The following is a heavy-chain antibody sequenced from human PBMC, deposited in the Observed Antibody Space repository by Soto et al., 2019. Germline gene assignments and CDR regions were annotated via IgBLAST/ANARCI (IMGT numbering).Heavy chain of an antibody. D-gene: IGHD3-3*01. CDR3: ARERSITIFGVVIGVDALYYYGMDV. Sequence: ASVKVSCKASGYTFTSYGISWVRQAPGQGLEWMGWISAYNGNTNYAQKLQGRVTMTTDTFTSTAYMELRSLRSDDTAVYYCARERSITIFGVVIGVDALYYYGMDVWGQGTTVTVSS. CDR1: GYTFTSYG. V-gene: IGHV1-18*04. CDR2: ISAYNGNT. J-gene: IGHJ6*02.